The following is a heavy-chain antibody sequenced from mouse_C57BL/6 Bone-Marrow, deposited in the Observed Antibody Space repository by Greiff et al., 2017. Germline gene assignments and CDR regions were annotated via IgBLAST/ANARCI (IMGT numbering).Heavy chain of an antibody. V-gene: IGHV1-63*01. J-gene: IGHJ1*03. CDR1: GYTFTNYW. CDR2: IYPGGGYT. Sequence: VQLQQSGAELVRPGTSVKMSCKASGYTFTNYWMGWVKQRPGHGLEWIGDIYPGGGYTNYNEKFKGKATLTADKSSSTSEDSAIYYYARSLYYGCDWYFDFRGTGTTVTVSS. CDR3: ARSLYYGCDWYFDF. D-gene: IGHD2-2*01.